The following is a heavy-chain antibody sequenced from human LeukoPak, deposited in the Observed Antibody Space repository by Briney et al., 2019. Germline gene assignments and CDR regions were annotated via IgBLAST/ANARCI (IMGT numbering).Heavy chain of an antibody. V-gene: IGHV4-39*01. Sequence: SETLSLACTVSGGSISSSSYYWGWIRQPPGKGLEWIGSIYYGGSTYYNPSLKSRVTISVDTSKNQFSLKLSSVTAADTAVYYCARHFGARSFGEGFDPWGQGTLVTVSS. J-gene: IGHJ5*02. CDR1: GGSISSSSYY. D-gene: IGHD3-3*01. CDR3: ARHFGARSFGEGFDP. CDR2: IYYGGST.